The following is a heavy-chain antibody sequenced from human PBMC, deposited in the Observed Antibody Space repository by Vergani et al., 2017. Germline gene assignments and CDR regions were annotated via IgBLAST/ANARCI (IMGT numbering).Heavy chain of an antibody. D-gene: IGHD3-10*01. V-gene: IGHV3-30-3*01. Sequence: QVQLVESGGGVVQPGRSLRLSCAASGFTFSSYAMHWVRQAPGKGLEWVAVISYDGSNKYYADSVKGRFTISRDNSKNTLYLQMNSLRAEDTAVYYCAGNGELYYYYYMDVWGKGTTVTVSS. CDR3: AGNGELYYYYYMDV. CDR1: GFTFSSYA. J-gene: IGHJ6*03. CDR2: ISYDGSNK.